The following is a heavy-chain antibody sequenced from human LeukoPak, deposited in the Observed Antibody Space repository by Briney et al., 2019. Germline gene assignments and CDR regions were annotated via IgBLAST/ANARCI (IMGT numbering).Heavy chain of an antibody. CDR1: GFTFTNYD. J-gene: IGHJ5*02. V-gene: IGHV1-8*01. CDR2: MNPINGNT. Sequence: GASVKVSCKATGFTFTNYDINWVRQATGQGLEWMGWMNPINGNTGYAQKFQGGVTMTRDTSISTAYMELRSLTSEDTAVYYCVRDGEGVAISVNYWFAPWGQGTLVTVSS. D-gene: IGHD3-10*01. CDR3: VRDGEGVAISVNYWFAP.